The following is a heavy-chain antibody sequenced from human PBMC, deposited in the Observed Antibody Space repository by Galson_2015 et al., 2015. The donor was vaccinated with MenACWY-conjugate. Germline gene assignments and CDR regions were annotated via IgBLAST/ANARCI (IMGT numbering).Heavy chain of an antibody. CDR2: ISGSGGTT. CDR3: ARPGNSGGYYFGS. Sequence: SLRLSCAASGFTFSSYAMSRVRQAPGKGLEWVSIISGSGGTTYYADSVKGRFTISRDNSKNTLYLHMNSLRAEDTALYYCARPGNSGGYYFGSWGQGTLVTVSS. J-gene: IGHJ4*02. CDR1: GFTFSSYA. V-gene: IGHV3-23*01. D-gene: IGHD1-7*01.